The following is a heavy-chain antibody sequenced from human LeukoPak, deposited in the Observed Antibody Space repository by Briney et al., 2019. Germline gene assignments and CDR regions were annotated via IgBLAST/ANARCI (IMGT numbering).Heavy chain of an antibody. CDR2: INHSGST. V-gene: IGHV4-34*01. Sequence: PSETLSLTCAVYGGSFSGYYWSWIRQPPGKGLEWIGEINHSGSTNYNPSLKSRVTISVDTSKNQFSLKLSSVTAADTAVYYCARDTIILERLNFFDPWGQGTLVTVSS. CDR3: ARDTIILERLNFFDP. CDR1: GGSFSGYY. D-gene: IGHD1-1*01. J-gene: IGHJ5*02.